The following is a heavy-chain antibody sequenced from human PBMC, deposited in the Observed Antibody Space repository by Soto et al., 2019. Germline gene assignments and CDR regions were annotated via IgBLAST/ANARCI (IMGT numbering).Heavy chain of an antibody. D-gene: IGHD3-10*01. CDR1: GFPFNNYN. J-gene: IGHJ4*02. Sequence: GGSLRLSCAASGFPFNNYNINWVRQAPGKGLEWVSSISGSSNFIYYADSVKGRFTISRDNAKNSLYLQMNSLRVEDTAVYYCATPMALPGSDYWGQGTLVTVSS. CDR2: ISGSSNFI. CDR3: ATPMALPGSDY. V-gene: IGHV3-21*01.